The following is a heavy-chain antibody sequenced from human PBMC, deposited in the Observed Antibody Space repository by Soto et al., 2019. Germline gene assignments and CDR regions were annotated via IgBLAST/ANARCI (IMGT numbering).Heavy chain of an antibody. J-gene: IGHJ4*02. Sequence: QVQLQESGPGLVKPSQTLSLTCTVSGASINSGGYYWSWIRHLPGKVLEWIGYIYFSGSTYYNPSLGSRVTISLETSQNQFSLKLSSVTAADTAVYYCASGNAWEALLAYWGQGTLVTVSS. V-gene: IGHV4-31*03. CDR1: GASINSGGYY. CDR2: IYFSGST. D-gene: IGHD1-26*01. CDR3: ASGNAWEALLAY.